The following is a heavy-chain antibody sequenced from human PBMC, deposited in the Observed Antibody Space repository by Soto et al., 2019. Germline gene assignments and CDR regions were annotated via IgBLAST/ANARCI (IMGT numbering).Heavy chain of an antibody. CDR3: AKDRVLGEFDP. D-gene: IGHD3-16*01. Sequence: LRLSCVASGFIFTTYGMHWVRQAPGRGLEWVAVTSYDGSNKYYADSVKGRFTISRDNSRYTLYLEMNSLRAEDTAVYYCAKDRVLGEFDPWGQGTLVTVSS. V-gene: IGHV3-30*18. CDR2: TSYDGSNK. CDR1: GFIFTTYG. J-gene: IGHJ5*02.